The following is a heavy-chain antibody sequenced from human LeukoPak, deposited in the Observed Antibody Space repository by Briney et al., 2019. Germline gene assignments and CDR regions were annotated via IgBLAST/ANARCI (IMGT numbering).Heavy chain of an antibody. CDR1: GFTFSTYW. CDR2: IKPDGSQI. CDR3: ARDVEQQLVLGIYYYYYMDV. V-gene: IGHV3-7*01. D-gene: IGHD6-13*01. Sequence: PGGSPRLSCAASGFTFSTYWMTWVRQAPGKGLEWVANIKPDGSQIYYVDSVKGRFTISRDNAKNSLYLQMNSLRAEDTAVYYCARDVEQQLVLGIYYYYYMDVWGKGTTVTVSS. J-gene: IGHJ6*03.